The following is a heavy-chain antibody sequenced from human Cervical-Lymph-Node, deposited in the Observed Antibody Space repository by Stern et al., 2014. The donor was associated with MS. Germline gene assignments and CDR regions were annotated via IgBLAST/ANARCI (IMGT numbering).Heavy chain of an antibody. CDR2: ISAYNGNT. J-gene: IGHJ4*02. CDR1: GYTFTSYG. CDR3: ARQDIVVVPAGEFDY. V-gene: IGHV1-18*04. D-gene: IGHD2-2*01. Sequence: QMQLVQSGAEVKKPGASVKVSCKASGYTFTSYGISWVRQAPGQGLEWMGWISAYNGNTNYAQKLQGRVTMTTDTSTSTAYMELRSLRSDDTAVYYCARQDIVVVPAGEFDYWGQGTLVTVSS.